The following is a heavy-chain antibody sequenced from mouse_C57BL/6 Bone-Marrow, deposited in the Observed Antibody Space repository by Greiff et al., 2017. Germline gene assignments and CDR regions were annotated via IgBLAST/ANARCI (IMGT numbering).Heavy chain of an antibody. CDR3: ARQGWLLYAMDY. J-gene: IGHJ4*01. Sequence: EVKLVESGGGLVQPGGSLKLSCAASGFTISDYYMYWVRQTPEKRLEWVAYISNGGGSTYYPDTVKGRFTISRDNAKNTLYLQMSRLKSEDTAMYYCARQGWLLYAMDYWGQGTSVTVSS. CDR2: ISNGGGST. V-gene: IGHV5-12*01. D-gene: IGHD2-3*01. CDR1: GFTISDYY.